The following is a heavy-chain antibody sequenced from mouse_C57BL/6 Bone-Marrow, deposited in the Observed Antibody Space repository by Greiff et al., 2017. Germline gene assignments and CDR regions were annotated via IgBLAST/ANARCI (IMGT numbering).Heavy chain of an antibody. D-gene: IGHD1-1*01. CDR1: GYSFTGYY. V-gene: IGHV1-42*01. J-gene: IGHJ3*01. CDR3: ERGVLLRWD. Sequence: VQLQQSGPELVKPGASVSISCKVSGYSFTGYYMNWVKQSPEKSLEWIGEINPSTGGNTYNQKLKAKATLTVDKSSSTAYMQLKRLTSEDSAVYDCERGVLLRWDWGQGTLVTVSA. CDR2: INPSTGGN.